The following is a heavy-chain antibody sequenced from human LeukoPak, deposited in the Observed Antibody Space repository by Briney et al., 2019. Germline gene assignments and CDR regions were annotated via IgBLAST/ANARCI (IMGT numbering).Heavy chain of an antibody. CDR2: ISSSSRSI. D-gene: IGHD3-3*01. Sequence: SGGSLRLSCAASGFTFSSYSLNWVRQAPGKGLEWVSYISSSSRSIYYADSVKGRFTISRDNAKNSLYLQMNSLRAEDTAVYHCARDFDYDFWSGYSVTPSMGYFDYWGQGTLVTVSS. J-gene: IGHJ4*02. CDR1: GFTFSSYS. V-gene: IGHV3-48*01. CDR3: ARDFDYDFWSGYSVTPSMGYFDY.